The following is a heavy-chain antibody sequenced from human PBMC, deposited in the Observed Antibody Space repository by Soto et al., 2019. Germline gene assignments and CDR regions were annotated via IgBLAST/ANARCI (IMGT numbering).Heavy chain of an antibody. CDR2: IYSSGST. CDR3: ARQTTYSSSWYDY. J-gene: IGHJ4*02. V-gene: IGHV4-4*07. Sequence: SETLSLTCTVSGGSISNYYWTWIRQPAGKGLEWIGRIYSSGSTNYNSSLKSRVTMSVDTSKNQFSLKLTSVTAADTPVYYCARQTTYSSSWYDYWGQGTLVTVSS. D-gene: IGHD6-13*01. CDR1: GGSISNYY.